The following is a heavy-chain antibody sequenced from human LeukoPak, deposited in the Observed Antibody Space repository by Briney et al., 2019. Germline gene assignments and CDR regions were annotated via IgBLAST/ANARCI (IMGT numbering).Heavy chain of an antibody. CDR2: INHSGST. V-gene: IGHV4-34*01. CDR1: GGSFSGYY. CDR3: ARGPPSSPFDY. J-gene: IGHJ4*02. Sequence: PSETLSLTCAVYGGSFSGYYWSWIRQPPGKGLEWIGEINHSGSTNYNPSLKSRVTISVDTSKNQFSLKLSSVTAADTAVYYWARGPPSSPFDYWGQGTPVTVS.